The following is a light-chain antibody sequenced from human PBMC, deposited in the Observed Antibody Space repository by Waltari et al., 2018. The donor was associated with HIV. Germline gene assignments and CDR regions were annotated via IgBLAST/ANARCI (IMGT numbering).Light chain of an antibody. CDR3: RSYDSSLSNWV. J-gene: IGLJ3*02. CDR2: GNS. V-gene: IGLV1-40*01. CDR1: STNIGAGYD. Sequence: QSVLTQPPSVSGAPGQRVTISCTGSSTNIGAGYDVHWYQQLPGTAPKLPIDGNSNRPSGVPDRFSGSKSGTSASLAITGLQPDDETDYYCRSYDSSLSNWVFGGGTKLTVL.